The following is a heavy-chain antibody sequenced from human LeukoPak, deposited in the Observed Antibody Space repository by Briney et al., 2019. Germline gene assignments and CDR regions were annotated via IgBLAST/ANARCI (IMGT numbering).Heavy chain of an antibody. J-gene: IGHJ4*02. Sequence: GGSLRLSCAASGFTFRNAWMSWVRQAPGKGLEWVGRIKSKTDGGTTDYAAPVKGRFTISRHDSKNTLYLQMNSLKTEDTAVYYCTTLPPYSGFDFRFDFWGQGTLVTVSS. CDR3: TTLPPYSGFDFRFDF. CDR1: GFTFRNAW. V-gene: IGHV3-15*01. CDR2: IKSKTDGGTT. D-gene: IGHD5-12*01.